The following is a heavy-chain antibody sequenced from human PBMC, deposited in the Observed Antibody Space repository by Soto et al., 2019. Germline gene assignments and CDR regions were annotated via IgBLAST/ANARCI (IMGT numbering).Heavy chain of an antibody. Sequence: GASVKVSCKASGFTFTSSAVQWVRQARGQRLEWIGWIVVGSGNTNYAQKFQERVTITRDMSTSTAYMELSSLRSEDTAVYYCAADLSSPTAADYYYCGMDVWGQGTTVTVSS. J-gene: IGHJ6*02. CDR3: AADLSSPTAADYYYCGMDV. D-gene: IGHD6-13*01. CDR1: GFTFTSSA. V-gene: IGHV1-58*01. CDR2: IVVGSGNT.